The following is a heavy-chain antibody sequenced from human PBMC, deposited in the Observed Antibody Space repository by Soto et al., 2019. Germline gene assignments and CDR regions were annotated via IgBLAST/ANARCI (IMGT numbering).Heavy chain of an antibody. CDR2: IDPGGGAT. Sequence: QVQLVQSGAEGKKPGASVMVSCRASGYTFTSHYMHWVRQAPGQGLEWMGMIDPGGGATTYAQKFQGRVTITRDTSTTTVYMELSSLRPEDTAVYSCSRGLWQWLFDYWGQGTLVTVSS. CDR3: SRGLWQWLFDY. CDR1: GYTFTSHY. J-gene: IGHJ4*02. V-gene: IGHV1-46*03. D-gene: IGHD6-19*01.